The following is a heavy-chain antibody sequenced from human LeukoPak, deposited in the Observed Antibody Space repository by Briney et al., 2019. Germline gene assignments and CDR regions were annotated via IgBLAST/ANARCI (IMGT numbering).Heavy chain of an antibody. J-gene: IGHJ4*02. Sequence: GGSLRLSCAASGITFSSSWMSWVRLAPGKGLEWVANIKEDGSEKYYVDSVKGRFTISRDNAKNSLYLQMNSLRAEDTAVYYCARDVSRAAGPNYLDYWGQGTLVTVSS. CDR3: ARDVSRAAGPNYLDY. CDR1: GITFSSSW. D-gene: IGHD6-13*01. V-gene: IGHV3-7*01. CDR2: IKEDGSEK.